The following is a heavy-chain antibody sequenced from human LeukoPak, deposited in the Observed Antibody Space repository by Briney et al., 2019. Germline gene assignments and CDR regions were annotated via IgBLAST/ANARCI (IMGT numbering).Heavy chain of an antibody. Sequence: SETLSLTCTVSGGSISSGSYYWSWIRQPAGKGLEWIGRIYTSGSTNYNPSLKSRVTISVDTSKNQFSLKLSSVTAADTAVYYCARENHHYYYYMDVWGKGTTVTVSS. D-gene: IGHD1-14*01. V-gene: IGHV4-61*02. CDR1: GGSISSGSYY. J-gene: IGHJ6*03. CDR2: IYTSGST. CDR3: ARENHHYYYYMDV.